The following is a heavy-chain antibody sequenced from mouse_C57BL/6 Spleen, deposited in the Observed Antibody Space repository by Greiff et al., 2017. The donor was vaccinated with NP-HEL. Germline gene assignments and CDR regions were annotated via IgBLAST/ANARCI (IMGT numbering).Heavy chain of an antibody. J-gene: IGHJ1*03. D-gene: IGHD2-5*01. CDR1: GYSITSGYY. Sequence: ESGPGLVKPSQSLSLTCSVTGYSITSGYYWNWIRQFPGNKLEWMGYISYDGSNNYNPSLKNRISITRDTSKNQFFLKLNSVTTEDTATYYCARERYSNYGYWYFDVWGTGTTVTVSS. V-gene: IGHV3-6*01. CDR2: ISYDGSN. CDR3: ARERYSNYGYWYFDV.